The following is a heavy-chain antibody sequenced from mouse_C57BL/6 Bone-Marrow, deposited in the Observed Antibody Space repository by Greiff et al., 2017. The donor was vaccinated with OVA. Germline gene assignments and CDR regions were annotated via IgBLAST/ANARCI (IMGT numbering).Heavy chain of an antibody. D-gene: IGHD2-2*01. CDR2: IYPGSGST. J-gene: IGHJ4*01. V-gene: IGHV1-55*01. CDR1: GYTFTSYW. CDR3: ARRVTLGYYGSYYAMDY. Sequence: QVQLQQPGAELVKPGASVKMSCKASGYTFTSYWITWVKQRPGQGLEWIGDIYPGSGSTNYNEKFKSKATMTVDTSSSTASMPLRSLTSEDSAVYYCARRVTLGYYGSYYAMDYWGQGTSVTVSS.